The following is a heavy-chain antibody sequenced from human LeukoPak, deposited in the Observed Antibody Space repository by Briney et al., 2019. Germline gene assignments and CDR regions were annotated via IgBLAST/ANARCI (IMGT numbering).Heavy chain of an antibody. CDR1: GGSISSGGYY. V-gene: IGHV4-31*03. CDR2: IYYSGST. J-gene: IGHJ4*02. Sequence: PSETLSLTCTVSGGSISSGGYYWSWIRQHPGKGLGWIGYIYYSGSTYYNPSLKSRVTISVDTSKNQFSLKLSSVTAADTAVYYRARARGYSGYNFDYWGQGTLVTVSS. D-gene: IGHD5-12*01. CDR3: ARARGYSGYNFDY.